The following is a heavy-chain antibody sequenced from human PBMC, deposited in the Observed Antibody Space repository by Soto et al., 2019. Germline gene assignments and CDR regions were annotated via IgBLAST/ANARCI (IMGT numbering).Heavy chain of an antibody. CDR1: GGSISSYY. Sequence: SETLSLTCTVSGGSISSYYWSWIRQPPGKGLEWIGYIYYSGSTNYNPSLKSRVTISVDTSKNQFSLKLSSVAAADTAVYYCARSHDILTGYSSPHFDYWGQGTLVTVSS. CDR3: ARSHDILTGYSSPHFDY. CDR2: IYYSGST. D-gene: IGHD3-9*01. V-gene: IGHV4-59*08. J-gene: IGHJ4*02.